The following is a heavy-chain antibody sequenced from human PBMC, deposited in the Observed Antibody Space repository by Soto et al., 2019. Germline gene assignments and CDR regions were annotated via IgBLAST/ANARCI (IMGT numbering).Heavy chain of an antibody. J-gene: IGHJ4*02. CDR1: GGSISSYY. V-gene: IGHV4-59*08. Sequence: SETLSLTCPVSGGSISSYYWSWIRQPPGKGLEWIGYIYYSGSTNYNPSLKSRVTISVDTSKNQFSLKLSSVTAADTAVYYCARHFEYSSSSLPTQIDYWGQGTLVTVSS. CDR2: IYYSGST. CDR3: ARHFEYSSSSLPTQIDY. D-gene: IGHD6-6*01.